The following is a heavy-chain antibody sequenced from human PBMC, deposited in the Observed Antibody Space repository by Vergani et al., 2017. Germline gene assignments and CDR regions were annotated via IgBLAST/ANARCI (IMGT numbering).Heavy chain of an antibody. D-gene: IGHD2-21*01. V-gene: IGHV4-61*02. CDR2: IYTSGAT. Sequence: QVQLQESGPGLVKPSQTLSLTCTVSGGSFSTGGQSWTWLRQSAGKGLEWIGRIYTSGATNYNPSLRSRVIMSVDASKKQFSLKLTCVTAADTAVYYCASGGGGYDKDALDVWGQGTTVTVTS. J-gene: IGHJ3*01. CDR1: GGSFSTGGQS. CDR3: ASGGGGYDKDALDV.